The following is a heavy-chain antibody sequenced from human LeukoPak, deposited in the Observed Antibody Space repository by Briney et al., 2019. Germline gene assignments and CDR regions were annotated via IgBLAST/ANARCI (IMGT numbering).Heavy chain of an antibody. V-gene: IGHV5-51*01. CDR1: GYSFTTYW. CDR3: ARQTAMGYFDY. D-gene: IGHD1-1*01. CDR2: IYPSDSDT. Sequence: GESLKISCKGSGYSFTTYWIGWVRQMPGKGLEWMGIIYPSDSDTKYSPSFQGQVTISADKSISTAYLQWSSLKASDTAMYYCARQTAMGYFDYWGQGTLVTVSS. J-gene: IGHJ4*02.